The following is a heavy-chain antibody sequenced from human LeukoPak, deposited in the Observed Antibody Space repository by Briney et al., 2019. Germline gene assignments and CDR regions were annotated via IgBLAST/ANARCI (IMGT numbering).Heavy chain of an antibody. CDR3: ARGQIVGAGDFQH. Sequence: GESLKVSCKASGYTFTSYYMHWVRQAPGQGLEWMGIINPSGGSTSYAQKFQGRVTMTRDTSMSTVYMELSSLRSEDTAVYYCARGQIVGAGDFQHWGQGTLVTVSS. V-gene: IGHV1-46*01. J-gene: IGHJ1*01. CDR2: INPSGGST. D-gene: IGHD1-26*01. CDR1: GYTFTSYY.